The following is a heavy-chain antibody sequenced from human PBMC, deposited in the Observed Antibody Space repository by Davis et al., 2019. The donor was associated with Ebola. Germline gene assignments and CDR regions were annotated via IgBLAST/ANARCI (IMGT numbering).Heavy chain of an antibody. Sequence: AASVKVSCKASGFTFTSSAMQWVRQARGQRLEWIGWIVVGSGNTNYAQKFQGRVTITADESTSTAYMELSSLRSEDTAVYYCARAGYCSGGSCYSLLWFDTWGQGTLVTVSS. D-gene: IGHD2-15*01. CDR1: GFTFTSSA. CDR3: ARAGYCSGGSCYSLLWFDT. J-gene: IGHJ5*02. V-gene: IGHV1-58*02. CDR2: IVVGSGNT.